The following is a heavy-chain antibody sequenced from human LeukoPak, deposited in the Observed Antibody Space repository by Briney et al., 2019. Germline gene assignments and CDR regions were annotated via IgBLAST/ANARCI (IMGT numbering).Heavy chain of an antibody. CDR3: ARVSYGGNWEIDY. Sequence: GGSLRLSCAASGFTFSSYAMSWVRQAPGKGLEWVSAISGSGGSTYYADSVKGRFTISRDNSKNTLYLQMNSLRAEDTAVYYCARVSYGGNWEIDYWGQGTLVTVSS. J-gene: IGHJ4*02. CDR1: GFTFSSYA. CDR2: ISGSGGST. D-gene: IGHD4-23*01. V-gene: IGHV3-23*01.